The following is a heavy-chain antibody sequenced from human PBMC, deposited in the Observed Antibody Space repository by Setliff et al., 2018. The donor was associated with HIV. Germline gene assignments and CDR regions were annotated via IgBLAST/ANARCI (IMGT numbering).Heavy chain of an antibody. Sequence: GGSLRLSCAASGFTFSDFWMYWVRQAPGKGLEWVANISPDGSEKYYVDSVKGRFTTSRDNSKNSLYLEMNSLRAEDTAVYFCAVDSRSRPTTWGQGTLVTVSS. CDR2: ISPDGSEK. CDR3: AVDSRSRPTT. J-gene: IGHJ5*02. CDR1: GFTFSDFW. V-gene: IGHV3-7*03. D-gene: IGHD5-12*01.